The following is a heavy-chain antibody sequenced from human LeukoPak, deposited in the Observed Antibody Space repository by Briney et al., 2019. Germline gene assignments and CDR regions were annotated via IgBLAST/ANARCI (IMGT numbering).Heavy chain of an antibody. J-gene: IGHJ4*02. CDR1: GFTFSRYA. V-gene: IGHV3-64D*06. CDR3: VKDGSGSYYTYYSDY. Sequence: GGSLRLSWSASGFTFSRYAMHWVRQAPGKGLEYVSAISSNGGSTYYADSVKGRFTISRDNSKNTLYLQMSSLRAEDTAVYYCVKDGSGSYYTYYSDYWGREPWSPSPQ. CDR2: ISSNGGST. D-gene: IGHD3-10*01.